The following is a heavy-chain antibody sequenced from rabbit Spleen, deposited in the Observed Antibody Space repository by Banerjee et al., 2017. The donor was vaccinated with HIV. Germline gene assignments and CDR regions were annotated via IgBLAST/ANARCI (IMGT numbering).Heavy chain of an antibody. Sequence: QSLEESGGDLVKPGASLTLTCTASGFSFSSSGYMWWVRQAPGKGLEWIACIYADSNGSTYYASWVNGRFTISKTSSTTVTLQMTSLTAADTATYFCARDAGTSFSTYGMDLWGQGTLVTVS. J-gene: IGHJ6*01. D-gene: IGHD8-1*01. CDR1: GFSFSSSGY. V-gene: IGHV1S40*01. CDR2: IYADSNGST. CDR3: ARDAGTSFSTYGMDL.